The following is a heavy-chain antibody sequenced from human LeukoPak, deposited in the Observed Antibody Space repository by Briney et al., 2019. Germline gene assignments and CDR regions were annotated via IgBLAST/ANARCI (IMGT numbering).Heavy chain of an antibody. J-gene: IGHJ4*02. CDR3: AKDLHYGDFEPDY. D-gene: IGHD4-17*01. Sequence: GGSLRLSCAASGFTFSSYGMHWVRQAPGKGLEWVAVISYDGSNKYYVDSVKGRFTISRDNSKYTLYLQMNSLRAEDTAVYYCAKDLHYGDFEPDYWGQGTLVTVSS. V-gene: IGHV3-30*18. CDR2: ISYDGSNK. CDR1: GFTFSSYG.